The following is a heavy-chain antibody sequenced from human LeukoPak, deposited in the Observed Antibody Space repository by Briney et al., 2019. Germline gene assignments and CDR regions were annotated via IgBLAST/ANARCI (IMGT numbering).Heavy chain of an antibody. V-gene: IGHV2-70*04. CDR1: GFSLTATGMR. CDR2: IDWDDDK. D-gene: IGHD4/OR15-4a*01. Sequence: ESGPTLVNPTQTLTLTCTFSGFSLTATGMRVSWIRQPPGKALEWLARIDWDDDKFYSTSLKTRLTISKDTSKNPVVLTMTNMDPVDTATYYCARLRGATIGAKWFDPWGQGTLVTVSS. CDR3: ARLRGATIGAKWFDP. J-gene: IGHJ5*02.